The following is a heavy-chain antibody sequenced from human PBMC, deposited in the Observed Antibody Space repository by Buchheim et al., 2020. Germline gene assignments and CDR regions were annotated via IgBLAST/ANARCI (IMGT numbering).Heavy chain of an antibody. CDR3: TRVESGFWGGYWGWFDP. CDR1: GGSISSYY. CDR2: IYYSGST. V-gene: IGHV4-59*01. D-gene: IGHD3-3*01. Sequence: QVQLQESGPGLVKPSETLSLTCTVSGGSISSYYWSWIRQPPGKGLEWFGNIYYSGSTNYNPSLKSRVTISVDTSKNQFSLKLSSGTAADTAVYYCTRVESGFWGGYWGWFDPWGQGTL. J-gene: IGHJ5*02.